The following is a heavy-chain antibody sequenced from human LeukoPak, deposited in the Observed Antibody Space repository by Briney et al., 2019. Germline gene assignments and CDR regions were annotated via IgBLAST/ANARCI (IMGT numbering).Heavy chain of an antibody. D-gene: IGHD3-3*01. CDR3: ARAISYDFWSGYYHAPGY. Sequence: PGGSLRLSCAASEFDFSSHAMTWVRQAPEKGLEWVSAISISGSKTYYADSVKGRFTISRDNSKNTLYLQMNSLGAEDAAVYYCARAISYDFWSGYYHAPGYWGQGTLVTVSS. J-gene: IGHJ4*02. CDR2: ISISGSKT. CDR1: EFDFSSHA. V-gene: IGHV3-23*01.